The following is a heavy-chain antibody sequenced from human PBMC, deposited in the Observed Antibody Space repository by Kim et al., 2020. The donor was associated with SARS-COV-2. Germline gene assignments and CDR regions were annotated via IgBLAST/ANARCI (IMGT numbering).Heavy chain of an antibody. CDR1: GFTFGSYA. V-gene: IGHV3-30*04. J-gene: IGHJ4*02. Sequence: GGSLRLSCAASGFTFGSYAMHWVRQAPGKGLEWVAVISYDGSNKYYADSVKGRFTNSRDNSKNTLYLQMNSLRAEDTSVYYCARGRGGSYYSVDYWGQGTLVTVSS. D-gene: IGHD1-26*01. CDR2: ISYDGSNK. CDR3: ARGRGGSYYSVDY.